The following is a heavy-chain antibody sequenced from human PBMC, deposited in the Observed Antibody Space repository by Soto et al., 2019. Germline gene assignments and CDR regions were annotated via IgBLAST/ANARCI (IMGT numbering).Heavy chain of an antibody. D-gene: IGHD2-8*01. CDR2: ISFDGAND. Sequence: QVYLVESVGGVVQPGRSLRLSCAASGFMFRNHAMHWVRQAPGKGLDWVAVISFDGANDFYADSVKGRFTISRDNSRNTLYLQMDSLRPEDTAVYYCARDAVDVTKMVFVSPIDYWGQGALVTVSS. CDR1: GFMFRNHA. CDR3: ARDAVDVTKMVFVSPIDY. J-gene: IGHJ4*02. V-gene: IGHV3-30-3*01.